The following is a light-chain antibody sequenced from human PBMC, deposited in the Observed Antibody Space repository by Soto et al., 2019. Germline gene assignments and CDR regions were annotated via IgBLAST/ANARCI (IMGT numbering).Light chain of an antibody. J-gene: IGLJ1*01. V-gene: IGLV2-23*02. CDR1: SNDVGTYDF. CDR2: EVS. CDR3: CSYAGSSSPYV. Sequence: QSVLTQPASVSGSPGQSITIFCAGTSNDVGTYDFVSWYQQPPGKAPKLMIYEVSKRPSGVSNRFSGSKSGDTASLTISGLRAEDEADYYCCSYAGSSSPYVFGTGTKVTVL.